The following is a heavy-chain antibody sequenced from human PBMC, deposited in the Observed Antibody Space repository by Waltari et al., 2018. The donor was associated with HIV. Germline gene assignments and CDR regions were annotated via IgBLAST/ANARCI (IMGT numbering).Heavy chain of an antibody. CDR1: GFTSRRYA. Sequence: QVQLVESGGGVVEPGRSLRLSFAASGFTSRRYAMHWVSRAPGKGLEWVAVISYDGSNKYYADSVKGRFTISRDNSKNTLYLQMNSLRAEDTAVYYCAREDPRGMIVVAFDIWGQGTMVTVSS. D-gene: IGHD3-22*01. J-gene: IGHJ3*02. CDR3: AREDPRGMIVVAFDI. CDR2: ISYDGSNK. V-gene: IGHV3-30*04.